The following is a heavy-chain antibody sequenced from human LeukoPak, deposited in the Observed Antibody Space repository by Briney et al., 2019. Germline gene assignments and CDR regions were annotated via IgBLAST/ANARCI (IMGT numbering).Heavy chain of an antibody. CDR2: INPNSGGT. D-gene: IGHD3-10*01. CDR1: GYTFTGYY. J-gene: IGHJ6*03. V-gene: IGHV1-2*02. Sequence: ASVKVSCKASGYTFTGYYMHWVRQAPGQGLEWMGWINPNSGGTNYAQKFQGRVTMTRDTSISTAYMELSRLRSDDTAVCYCARELYYYGSGMDVWGKGTTVTTSS. CDR3: ARELYYYGSGMDV.